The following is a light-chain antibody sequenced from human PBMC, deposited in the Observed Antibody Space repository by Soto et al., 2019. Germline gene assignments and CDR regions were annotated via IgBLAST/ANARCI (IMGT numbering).Light chain of an antibody. CDR2: EVS. Sequence: QSVLTQPASVSGSPGQSITISCTGTSGDVGGYDFVSWYQQHPGKAPKLMIYEVSNRPSGVSNRFSGSKSGNTASLTISGLQAEDEAHYYCSSHKSSSSPYVFGTGTKVTVL. CDR3: SSHKSSSSPYV. CDR1: SGDVGGYDF. J-gene: IGLJ1*01. V-gene: IGLV2-14*01.